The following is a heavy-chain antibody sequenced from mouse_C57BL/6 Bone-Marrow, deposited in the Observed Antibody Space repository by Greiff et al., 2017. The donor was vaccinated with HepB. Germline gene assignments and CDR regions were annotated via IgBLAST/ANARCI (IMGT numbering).Heavy chain of an antibody. Sequence: VQLPQPWAELVKPGASVTLSCKASGYTFTRYWLHWVTQRPGRGLAWLGRIDPNSGGTKYNEKFKSKATLTVDKPSSTAYMQLSSLTSEDSAVYYCARGPHYYGSKDWYFDGWGTGTTVTVSS. CDR3: ARGPHYYGSKDWYFDG. CDR1: GYTFTRYW. V-gene: IGHV1-72*01. CDR2: IDPNSGGT. D-gene: IGHD1-1*01. J-gene: IGHJ1*03.